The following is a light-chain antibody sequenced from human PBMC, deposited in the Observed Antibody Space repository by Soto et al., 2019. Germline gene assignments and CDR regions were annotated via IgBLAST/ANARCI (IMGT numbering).Light chain of an antibody. J-gene: IGLJ3*02. CDR1: SSDVGGYNY. CDR2: EVS. V-gene: IGLV2-14*01. CDR3: ISYTSSSTWV. Sequence: QSVLTQPASVSGSPGQSITISCTGTSSDVGGYNYVSWYQQHPGKAPKLMIYEVSNRPSGVSDRFSGSSSGNTASLTISGLQAEDESDYYCISYTSSSTWVFGGGTKLTVL.